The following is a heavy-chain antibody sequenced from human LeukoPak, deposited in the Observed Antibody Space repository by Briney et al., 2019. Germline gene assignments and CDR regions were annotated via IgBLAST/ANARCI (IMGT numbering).Heavy chain of an antibody. D-gene: IGHD7-27*01. V-gene: IGHV3-11*01. CDR1: GFPFSDSY. J-gene: IGHJ4*02. CDR2: ISSTATTI. Sequence: PGGSLRLSCAASGFPFSDSYMTWIRKAPGKGLEWVSYISSTATTIYYADSVKGRFTISRDNAKNSLYLQMNNLRAEDTAVYYCARDRWGKYYFDYWGQGTLVTVSS. CDR3: ARDRWGKYYFDY.